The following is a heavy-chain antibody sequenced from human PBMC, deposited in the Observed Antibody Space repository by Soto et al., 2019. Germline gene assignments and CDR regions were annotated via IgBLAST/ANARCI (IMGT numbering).Heavy chain of an antibody. CDR1: GFTLSHYW. CDR3: VRSSSGCFDH. V-gene: IGHV3-74*01. D-gene: IGHD5-18*01. J-gene: IGHJ4*02. CDR2: VNYDGTSA. Sequence: GGSLRLSCAASGFTLSHYWMHWVRQAPGRGLVWVSRVNYDGTSAHYADSVKGRFTISRDNAKNTLYLQMSSLRAEDTAIYYCVRSSSGCFDHWGQGAVVTVSS.